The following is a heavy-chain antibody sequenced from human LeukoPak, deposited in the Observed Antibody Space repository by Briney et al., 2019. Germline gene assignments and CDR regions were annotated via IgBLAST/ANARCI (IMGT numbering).Heavy chain of an antibody. CDR3: VRDRLSNDYAHNCFDS. D-gene: IGHD4-17*01. CDR1: GFTFNNHW. Sequence: GGSLRLSCAASGFTFNNHWMHWVRQAPGKGLVWVSHINFDGSTTTYADSVKGRFTISRDNANNTLFLYMNSLRAEDTAVYYYVRDRLSNDYAHNCFDSWGQGTLVTVSS. J-gene: IGHJ5*01. V-gene: IGHV3-74*01. CDR2: INFDGSTT.